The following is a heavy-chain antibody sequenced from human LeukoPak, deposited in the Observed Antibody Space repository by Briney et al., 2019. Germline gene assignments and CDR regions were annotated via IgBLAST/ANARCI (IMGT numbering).Heavy chain of an antibody. V-gene: IGHV3-23*01. CDR1: GFTFNNYA. CDR3: AKADSYGGNSQLFDF. J-gene: IGHJ4*02. Sequence: GGSLRLSCAASGFTFNNYAMHWVRQAPGKGLEWVSGIDGSGDSTYYADSVKGRFTISRDNSKDTLTLQMSSLRADDTAVYYCAKADSYGGNSQLFDFWGQGTLVTVSS. CDR2: IDGSGDST. D-gene: IGHD4-23*01.